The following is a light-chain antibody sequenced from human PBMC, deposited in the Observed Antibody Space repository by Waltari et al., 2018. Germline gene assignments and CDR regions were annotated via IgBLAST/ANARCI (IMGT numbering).Light chain of an antibody. V-gene: IGLV2-8*01. CDR3: SSYAGTNRV. J-gene: IGLJ2*01. CDR2: EVN. CDR1: SSDVGGYKY. Sequence: QSALTQPPSASGSPGQSVPISCTGTSSDVGGYKYVPWYQQHPGKAPKLLIYEVNQRPSGVPDRFSGSKSGNTASLTVSGLQAEDEADYYCSSYAGTNRVFGGGTKLTVL.